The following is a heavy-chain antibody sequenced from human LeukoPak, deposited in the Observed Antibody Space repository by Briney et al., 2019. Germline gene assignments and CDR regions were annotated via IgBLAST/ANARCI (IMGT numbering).Heavy chain of an antibody. CDR2: INPRGST. Sequence: PSETLSLTCGVYGGSFSDYYWIWIRQPPGKGLEWIGEINPRGSTNSNPSLKSRVTISVDTSKNQFSLKLTSVTAADTAVYYCATGAGYVWEAGVYWGQGTLVTVS. V-gene: IGHV4-34*01. J-gene: IGHJ4*02. CDR1: GGSFSDYY. D-gene: IGHD3-16*01. CDR3: ATGAGYVWEAGVY.